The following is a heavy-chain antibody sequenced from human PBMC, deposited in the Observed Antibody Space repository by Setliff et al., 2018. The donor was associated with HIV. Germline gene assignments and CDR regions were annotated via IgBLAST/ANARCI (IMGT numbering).Heavy chain of an antibody. CDR1: GFTFSNYG. J-gene: IGHJ6*03. CDR3: AKGGSQLPARFYFYMDV. V-gene: IGHV3-30*02. Sequence: GGSLRLSCAASGFTFSNYGMHWVRQAPGKGLEWVAVIWHDGSNEFHADSVKGRFTISRDNFKNTLYLQMNSLRADDTAVYYCAKGGSQLPARFYFYMDVWGKGTTVTVSS. CDR2: IWHDGSNE. D-gene: IGHD2-2*01.